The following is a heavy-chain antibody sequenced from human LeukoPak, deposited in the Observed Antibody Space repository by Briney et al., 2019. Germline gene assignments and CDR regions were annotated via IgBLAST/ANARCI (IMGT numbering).Heavy chain of an antibody. D-gene: IGHD2-2*02. V-gene: IGHV1-24*01. CDR1: GYTLTELS. Sequence: ASVKVSCKVSGYTLTELSMHWVRQAPGKGLEWMGGFDPEDGETIYAQKFQGRVTMTEDTSTDTAYMELSSLRSEDKAVYYCATVNCSSTSCYIGDWFDPWGQGTLVTVSS. CDR2: FDPEDGET. J-gene: IGHJ5*02. CDR3: ATVNCSSTSCYIGDWFDP.